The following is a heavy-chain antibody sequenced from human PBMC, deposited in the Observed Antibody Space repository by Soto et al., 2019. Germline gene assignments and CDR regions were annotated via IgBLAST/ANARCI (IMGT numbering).Heavy chain of an antibody. J-gene: IGHJ4*02. CDR3: ARLEGLATISYYFDF. D-gene: IGHD3-9*01. CDR2: VYYRGNA. Sequence: PSETLSPTCSVSDDSISSDKYYWGWIRQPPGKGLEWIGSVYYRGNAYYNPSLQTRVTISLDKSKSQFSLKLNSVTAADSAVYFCARLEGLATISYYFDFWGPGALVTVSS. CDR1: DDSISSDKYY. V-gene: IGHV4-39*01.